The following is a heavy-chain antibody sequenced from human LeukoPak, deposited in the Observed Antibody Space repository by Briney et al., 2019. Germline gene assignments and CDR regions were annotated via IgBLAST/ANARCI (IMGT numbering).Heavy chain of an antibody. CDR3: AKITWGGSVAAAAEPHAFDI. D-gene: IGHD6-19*01. Sequence: PGGSLRLSCAASGFTVSSNYMSWVRQAPGKGLEWVAVISYDGSNKYYADSVKGRFTISRDNSKNTLYLQMNSLRAEDTAVYYCAKITWGGSVAAAAEPHAFDIWGQGTMVTVSS. CDR1: GFTVSSNY. CDR2: ISYDGSNK. J-gene: IGHJ3*02. V-gene: IGHV3-30*18.